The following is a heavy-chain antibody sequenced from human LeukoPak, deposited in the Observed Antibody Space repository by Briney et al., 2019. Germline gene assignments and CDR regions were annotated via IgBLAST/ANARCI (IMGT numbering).Heavy chain of an antibody. Sequence: ASVKVSCKASGYTFTTYGITWVRQAPGQGLEWMGWVSAYSGDTDYAQSLRGRVTMTTDTSTSTAYMELTTLRSDDTAVYYCARVWYDSGNHLYFYYGLDVWGQGTTVTVSS. J-gene: IGHJ6*02. CDR2: VSAYSGDT. V-gene: IGHV1-18*01. CDR1: GYTFTTYG. CDR3: ARVWYDSGNHLYFYYGLDV. D-gene: IGHD3-22*01.